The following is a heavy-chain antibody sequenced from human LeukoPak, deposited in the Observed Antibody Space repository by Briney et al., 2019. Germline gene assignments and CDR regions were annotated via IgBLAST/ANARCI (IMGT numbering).Heavy chain of an antibody. CDR1: GFTFSDYY. J-gene: IGHJ4*02. Sequence: PGGSLRLSCAASGFTFSDYYMSWIRQAPGKGLEWVSYISSSGSTIYYADSVKGRFTIFRDNSKNTLSLQMNSLRADDTAVYYCAKEIWPTVTTPGHTYFDYWGQGTLVTVSS. CDR3: AKEIWPTVTTPGHTYFDY. CDR2: ISSSGSTI. V-gene: IGHV3-11*04. D-gene: IGHD4-17*01.